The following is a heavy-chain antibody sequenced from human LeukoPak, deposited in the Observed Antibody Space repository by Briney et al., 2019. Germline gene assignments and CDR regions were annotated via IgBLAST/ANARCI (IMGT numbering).Heavy chain of an antibody. CDR3: ARHSGSGSLSRPFYP. J-gene: IGHJ5*02. Sequence: SETLSLTCSVSGASVTSGGFYWGWLRQPPGKGLEWIATVYYTGSSYYSPSLKSRVTISIDTSKNQFSLNLRSVIAADTALYYCARHSGSGSLSRPFYPWGQGTQVHVSS. CDR2: VYYTGSS. CDR1: GASVTSGGFY. D-gene: IGHD3-10*01. V-gene: IGHV4-39*01.